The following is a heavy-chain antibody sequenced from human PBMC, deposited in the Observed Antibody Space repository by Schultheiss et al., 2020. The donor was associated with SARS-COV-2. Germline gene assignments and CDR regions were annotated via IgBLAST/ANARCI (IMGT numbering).Heavy chain of an antibody. D-gene: IGHD2-2*01. CDR1: GFTFSNYG. CDR2: ISYDGSNK. J-gene: IGHJ4*02. CDR3: AKFPASCSSTSCNVFDY. V-gene: IGHV3-30*18. Sequence: GESLKISCEASGFTFSNYGMHWVRQAPGKGLEWVAVISYDGSNKYYGDSVKGRFTISRDNSKNTLYLQMNSLRAEDTAVYYCAKFPASCSSTSCNVFDYWGQGTLVTVSS.